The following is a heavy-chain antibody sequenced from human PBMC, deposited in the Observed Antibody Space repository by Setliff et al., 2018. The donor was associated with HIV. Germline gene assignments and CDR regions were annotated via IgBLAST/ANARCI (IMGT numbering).Heavy chain of an antibody. Sequence: PGGSLRLSCAASGFTFSSYEMNWVRQAPGKGLEWVSYISSSGRTLYYADSVKGRFTISRDNATKSLYLQMNSLRAEDTAVYYCARAGAYSYDSSGYLLFDYWGQGTLVTVSS. J-gene: IGHJ4*02. V-gene: IGHV3-48*03. CDR3: ARAGAYSYDSSGYLLFDY. CDR2: ISSSGRTL. CDR1: GFTFSSYE. D-gene: IGHD3-22*01.